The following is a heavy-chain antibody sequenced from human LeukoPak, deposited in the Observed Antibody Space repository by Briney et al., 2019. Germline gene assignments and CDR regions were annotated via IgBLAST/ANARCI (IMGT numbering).Heavy chain of an antibody. CDR3: ASSGCSGGSCYSSESGAFDI. J-gene: IGHJ3*02. CDR2: IIPILGIA. CDR1: GGTFSSYA. Sequence: SVKVSRKASGGTFSSYAISWVRQAPGQGLEWMGRIIPILGIANYAQKFQGRVTITADKSTSTVYMELSSLRSEDTAVYYCASSGCSGGSCYSSESGAFDIWGQGTMVTVSS. V-gene: IGHV1-69*04. D-gene: IGHD2-15*01.